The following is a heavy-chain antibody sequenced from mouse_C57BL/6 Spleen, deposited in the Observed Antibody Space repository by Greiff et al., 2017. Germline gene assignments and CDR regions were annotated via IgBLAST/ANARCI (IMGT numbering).Heavy chain of an antibody. CDR2: ISSGSSTI. Sequence: EVKVVESGGGLVKPGGSLKLSCAASGFTFSDYGMHWVRQAPEKGLEWVAYISSGSSTIYYADTVKGRFTISRDNAKNTLFLQMTSLRSEDTAMXYCARDRRYYFDYWGQGTTLTVSS. CDR3: ARDRRYYFDY. V-gene: IGHV5-17*01. J-gene: IGHJ2*01. CDR1: GFTFSDYG.